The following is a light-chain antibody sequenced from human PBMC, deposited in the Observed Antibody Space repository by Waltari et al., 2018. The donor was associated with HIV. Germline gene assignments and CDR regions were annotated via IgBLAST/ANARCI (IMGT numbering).Light chain of an antibody. V-gene: IGKV2-30*01. J-gene: IGKJ4*01. Sequence: AVFPTSPFTLPLARGRADFIYRRISQSLLSSDGNTYLNGFQQRPGQSPRRLICKVSKRDSGVPDRFSRSGSGTDFTLEISRGEAEVVGFYYCMQGTNGPLTFGGGTRVDIK. CDR2: KVS. CDR3: MQGTNGPLT. CDR1: QSLLSSDGNTY.